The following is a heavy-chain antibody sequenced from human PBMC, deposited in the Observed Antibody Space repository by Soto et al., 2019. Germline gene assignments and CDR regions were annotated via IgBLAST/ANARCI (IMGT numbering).Heavy chain of an antibody. CDR1: GFSLSTYW. Sequence: EVQLVESGGGLVQPGGSLRLSCAASGFSLSTYWMVWVRQVPGKGLVFVSRINSDGSDTTYADSVKGRFTISRDNAKNTVYLQATSLTAEDAAMYYGARDPHDTVQFDCWCQGALVTVSS. CDR2: INSDGSDT. J-gene: IGHJ4*02. CDR3: ARDPHDTVQFDC. D-gene: IGHD4-17*01. V-gene: IGHV3-74*01.